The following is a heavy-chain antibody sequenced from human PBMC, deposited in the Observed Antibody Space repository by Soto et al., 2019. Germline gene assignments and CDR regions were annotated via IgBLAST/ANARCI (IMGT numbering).Heavy chain of an antibody. CDR1: GYTFTSYD. V-gene: IGHV1-8*01. Sequence: QVQLVQSGAEVKKPGASVKVSCKASGYTFTSYDINWVRQATGQGLEWMGWMNPNSGNTGYAQKLQGRVTMTTDTSTSTAYMELRSLRSDDTAVYYCARDSSQAFDIWGQGTMVTVSS. CDR3: ARDSSQAFDI. CDR2: MNPNSGNT. J-gene: IGHJ3*02. D-gene: IGHD3-22*01.